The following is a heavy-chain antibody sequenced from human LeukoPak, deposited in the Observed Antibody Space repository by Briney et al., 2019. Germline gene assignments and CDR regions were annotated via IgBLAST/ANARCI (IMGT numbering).Heavy chain of an antibody. Sequence: ASVKVSCKTSGYTFSNYGVSWVRQAPGQGLEWRGWISAYNNNTNYAQKFQGRLTMTTDTSTSTAYMELMSLRSDDTAVYYCARGARISSSWYSSVWGQGTLITVS. CDR3: ARGARISSSWYSSV. CDR1: GYTFSNYG. V-gene: IGHV1-18*01. CDR2: ISAYNNNT. D-gene: IGHD2-2*01. J-gene: IGHJ4*02.